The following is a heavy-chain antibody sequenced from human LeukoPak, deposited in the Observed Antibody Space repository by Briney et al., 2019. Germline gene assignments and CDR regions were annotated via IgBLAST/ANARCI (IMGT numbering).Heavy chain of an antibody. Sequence: SQTLSLTCAVSGGSISSGGYSWSWIRQPPGKGLEWIGYIYHSGSTYYNPSLKSRVTISVDRFKNQFSLKLSSVTAADTAVYYCARTVTTDYFDYWGQGTLVTVSS. V-gene: IGHV4-30-2*01. CDR3: ARTVTTDYFDY. CDR1: GGSISSGGYS. J-gene: IGHJ4*02. D-gene: IGHD4-11*01. CDR2: IYHSGST.